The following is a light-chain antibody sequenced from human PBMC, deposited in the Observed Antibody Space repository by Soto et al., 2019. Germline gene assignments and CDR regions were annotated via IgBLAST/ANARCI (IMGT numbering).Light chain of an antibody. CDR3: QQSYITPAG. J-gene: IGKJ4*01. CDR1: QSISTH. CDR2: AAS. V-gene: IGKV1-39*01. Sequence: DIQMTQSPSSLSASVGDRVTITCRASQSISTHLNWYQQKPGKAPNLLIYAASSLQSGVPSRFSGSGSGTDFTLTISSLQPEDFATCFCQQSYITPAGFGGGTKVDI.